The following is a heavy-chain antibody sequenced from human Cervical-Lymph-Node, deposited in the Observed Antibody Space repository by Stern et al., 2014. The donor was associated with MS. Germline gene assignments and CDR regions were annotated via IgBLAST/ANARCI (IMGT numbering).Heavy chain of an antibody. CDR1: GYSFTSYW. V-gene: IGHV5-51*01. Sequence: EVQLEESGAEVKKPGESLKISCKGSGYSFTSYWIGWVRQMPGKGLEGMGVIYPGDSDTRYSPSFQGQVTISADKSISTAYLQWSSLKASDTAMYYCARNDCSSTSCYVGFDYWGQGTLVTVSS. D-gene: IGHD2-2*01. CDR2: IYPGDSDT. J-gene: IGHJ4*02. CDR3: ARNDCSSTSCYVGFDY.